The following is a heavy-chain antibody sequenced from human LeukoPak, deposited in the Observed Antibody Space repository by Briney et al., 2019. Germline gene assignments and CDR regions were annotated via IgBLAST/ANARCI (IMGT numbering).Heavy chain of an antibody. J-gene: IGHJ5*02. D-gene: IGHD6-6*01. CDR3: ASDRSQCSSPVGWFDP. CDR2: INPNSGGT. V-gene: IGHV1-2*02. CDR1: GYTFTGYY. Sequence: ASVKVSCKASGYTFTGYYMHWVRQAPGQGLEWMGWINPNSGGTNYAQKFQGRVTMTRDTSISTAYMELSRLRSDDTAVYYCASDRSQCSSPVGWFDPWGQGTLVTVSS.